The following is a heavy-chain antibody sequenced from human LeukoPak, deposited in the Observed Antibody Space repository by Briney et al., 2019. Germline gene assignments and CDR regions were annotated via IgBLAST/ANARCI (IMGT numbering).Heavy chain of an antibody. CDR3: AKGYYYDSSGPSDY. V-gene: IGHV3-9*01. Sequence: PGGSLRLSCAASGFTFDDYAMHWVRQAPGKGLEWVSGISWNSGSIGYADSVKGRFTISRDNAKNSLYLQMNSLRAEDTALYYCAKGYYYDSSGPSDYWGQGTLVTVSS. CDR2: ISWNSGSI. J-gene: IGHJ4*02. D-gene: IGHD3-22*01. CDR1: GFTFDDYA.